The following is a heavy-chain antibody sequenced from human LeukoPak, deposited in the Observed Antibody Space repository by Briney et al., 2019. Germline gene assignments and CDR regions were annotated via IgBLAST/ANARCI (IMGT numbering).Heavy chain of an antibody. Sequence: PSETLSLTCAVSGYSISSGYYWGWIRQPPGKGLAWIGSIYHSGSTYYNPSLKSRVTISVDTSKNQFSLKLSSVTAADTAVDYCAKDSSGYYHGNWFDPWGQGTLVTVSS. V-gene: IGHV4-38-2*01. CDR3: AKDSSGYYHGNWFDP. CDR2: IYHSGST. CDR1: GYSISSGYY. J-gene: IGHJ5*02. D-gene: IGHD3-22*01.